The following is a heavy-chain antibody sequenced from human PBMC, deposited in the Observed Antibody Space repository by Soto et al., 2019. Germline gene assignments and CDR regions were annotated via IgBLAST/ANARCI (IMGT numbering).Heavy chain of an antibody. CDR1: GVMFSAYT. J-gene: IGHJ1*01. CDR2: ISDDSSYI. V-gene: IGHV3-21*06. CDR3: ATPYYFNH. Sequence: VGSLRLSCAASGVMFSAYTMKCVRRAPGEGLEGRSGISDDSSYIDYADSLRGRFTVSRDNARNSLYLQIDSLGVEDTAVYYCATPYYFNHWGPGTMVTVSS. D-gene: IGHD3-16*01.